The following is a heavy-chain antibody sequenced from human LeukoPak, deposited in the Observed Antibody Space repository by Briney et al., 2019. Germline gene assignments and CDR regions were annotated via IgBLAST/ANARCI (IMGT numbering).Heavy chain of an antibody. CDR1: GFTFSSYA. V-gene: IGHV3-23*01. D-gene: IGHD2-2*02. J-gene: IGHJ4*02. CDR3: ARVPGICSSTSCYTSLPVDY. CDR2: ISGSGGST. Sequence: GGSLRLSCAASGFTFSSYAMGWVRQAPGKGLEWVSAISGSGGSTYYADSVKGRFTISRDNSKNTLYLQMNSLRAEDTAVYYCARVPGICSSTSCYTSLPVDYWGQGTLVTVSS.